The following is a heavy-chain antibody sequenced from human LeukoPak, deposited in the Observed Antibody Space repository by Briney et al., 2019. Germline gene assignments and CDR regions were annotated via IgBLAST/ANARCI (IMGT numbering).Heavy chain of an antibody. CDR3: ASKGPGARLASYYYYYGMDV. D-gene: IGHD2-8*02. CDR1: GGTFSSYA. J-gene: IGHJ6*02. CDR2: IIPILGIA. Sequence: ASVKVSCKASGGTFSSYAISWVRQAPGQGLEWMGRIIPILGIANYAQKFQGRVTITADKSTSTAYMELSSLRSEDTAVYYCASKGPGARLASYYYYYGMDVWGQGTTVTVSS. V-gene: IGHV1-69*04.